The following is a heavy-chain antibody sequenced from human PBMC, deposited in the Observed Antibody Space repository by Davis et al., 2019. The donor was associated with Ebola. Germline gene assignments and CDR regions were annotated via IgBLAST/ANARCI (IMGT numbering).Heavy chain of an antibody. CDR1: GFTFDDYA. J-gene: IGHJ6*01. CDR2: ISWNSRNI. V-gene: IGHV3-9*01. CDR3: TLLQEHL. Sequence: PGGSLRLSCATSGFTFDDYAMHWVRQAPGKRLEWVSGISWNSRNIGYADSVKGRFTISRDNAKNSLYLQMNSLHQGPIGLPPGTLLQEHLWG.